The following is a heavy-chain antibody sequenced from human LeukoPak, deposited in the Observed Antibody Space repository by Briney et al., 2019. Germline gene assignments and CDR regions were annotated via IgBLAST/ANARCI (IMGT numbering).Heavy chain of an antibody. D-gene: IGHD6-19*01. Sequence: GASVKVSCEASGYTFTGFYMHWVRQAPGQGLEWMGWINPNSGGTNYAQRFQGRVTMTRDTSISTAYMELSRLTSDDTAVYYCAREPPRITVAGTPDYWAREPWSPSP. CDR3: AREPPRITVAGTPDY. CDR2: INPNSGGT. V-gene: IGHV1-2*02. CDR1: GYTFTGFY. J-gene: IGHJ4*02.